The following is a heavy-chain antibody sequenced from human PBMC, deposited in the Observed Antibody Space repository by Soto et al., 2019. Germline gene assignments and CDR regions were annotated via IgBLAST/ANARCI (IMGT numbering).Heavy chain of an antibody. CDR3: AKWDYYVSGSLFYYYYGMDV. J-gene: IGHJ6*02. CDR1: GFTFSSYA. V-gene: IGHV3-23*01. D-gene: IGHD3-10*01. Sequence: PWGSLRLSCSASGFTFSSYARSWVRQAPGKGLEWVSAISGSGGSTYYADYVKGRFTLPRDNSKNTLYLKMNSLRAEDTAVYYCAKWDYYVSGSLFYYYYGMDVWGQGTTVTVSS. CDR2: ISGSGGST.